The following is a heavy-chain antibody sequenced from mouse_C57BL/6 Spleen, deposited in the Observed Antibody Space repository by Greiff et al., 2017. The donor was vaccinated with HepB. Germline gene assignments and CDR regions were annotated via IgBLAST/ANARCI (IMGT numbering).Heavy chain of an antibody. D-gene: IGHD2-1*01. Sequence: ESGPGLVKPSQSLSLTCSVTGYSITSGYYWNWIRQFPGNKLEWMGYISYDGSNNYNPSLKNRISITRDTSKNQFFLKLNSVTTEDTATYYCARGGYYGNFGGFAYWGQVTLVTVSA. J-gene: IGHJ3*01. V-gene: IGHV3-6*01. CDR3: ARGGYYGNFGGFAY. CDR1: GYSITSGYY. CDR2: ISYDGSN.